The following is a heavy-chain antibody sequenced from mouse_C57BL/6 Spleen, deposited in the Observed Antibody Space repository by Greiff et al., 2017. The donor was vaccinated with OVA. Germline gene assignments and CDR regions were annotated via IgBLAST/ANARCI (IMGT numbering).Heavy chain of an antibody. D-gene: IGHD1-1*01. J-gene: IGHJ1*03. CDR2: INPGSGGT. Sequence: VQLQESGAELVRPGPSVKVSCKASGYAFTNYLIEWVKQRPGQGLEWIGVINPGSGGTNYNEKFKGKATLTADKSSSTAYMQLSSLTSEDSAVYFCARYYGSSYGYFDVWGTGTTVTVSS. CDR1: GYAFTNYL. CDR3: ARYYGSSYGYFDV. V-gene: IGHV1-54*01.